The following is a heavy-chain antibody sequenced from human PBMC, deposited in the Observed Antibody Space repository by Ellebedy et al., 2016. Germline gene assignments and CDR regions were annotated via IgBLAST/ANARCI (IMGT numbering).Heavy chain of an antibody. CDR3: ARGEIRYSGYGGIEEYYFDY. CDR1: GDSVSSNSAA. D-gene: IGHD5-12*01. Sequence: SQTLSLTCXISGDSVSSNSAAWNWIRQSPSRGLEWLGRTYYRSKWSNDYAVPVKSRITINPDTSKNQFSLQLNSVTPEDAAVYYCARGEIRYSGYGGIEEYYFDYWGQGTLVTVSS. CDR2: TYYRSKWSN. V-gene: IGHV6-1*01. J-gene: IGHJ4*02.